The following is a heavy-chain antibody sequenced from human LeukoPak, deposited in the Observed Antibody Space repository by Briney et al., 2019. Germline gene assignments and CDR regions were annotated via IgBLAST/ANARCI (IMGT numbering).Heavy chain of an antibody. J-gene: IGHJ6*03. D-gene: IGHD1-26*01. CDR2: IIPIFGTA. CDR1: GGTFSSYA. V-gene: IGHV1-69*06. Sequence: ASVKVSCKASGGTFSSYAISWVRQAPGQGLEWMGGIIPIFGTANYAQKFQGRVTITADKSTSTAYMELSSLRSEDTAVYYCAGNSGIYLDYYYYYMDVWGKGTTVTVSS. CDR3: AGNSGIYLDYYYYYMDV.